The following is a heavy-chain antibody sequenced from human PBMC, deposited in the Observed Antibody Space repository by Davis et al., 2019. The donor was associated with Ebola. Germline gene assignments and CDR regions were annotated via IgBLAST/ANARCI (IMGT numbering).Heavy chain of an antibody. CDR1: GFTVSTNY. CDR3: ARYISSWYTLGY. V-gene: IGHV3-66*02. D-gene: IGHD6-13*01. J-gene: IGHJ4*02. CDR2: VYSGGST. Sequence: GESLKISCAASGFTVSTNYMSWVRQAPGKGLEWVSVVYSGGSTHYADSVKGRFTISRDNSKNTLYLQMNSLRAEDTAVYYCARYISSWYTLGYWGQGTLVTVSS.